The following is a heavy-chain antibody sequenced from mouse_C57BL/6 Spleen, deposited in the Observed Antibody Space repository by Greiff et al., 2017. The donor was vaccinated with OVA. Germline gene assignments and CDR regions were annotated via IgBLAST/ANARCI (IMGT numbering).Heavy chain of an antibody. D-gene: IGHD1-1*01. CDR3: ASTTVVESAHFDV. V-gene: IGHV1-26*01. CDR1: GYTFTDYY. CDR2: INPNNGGT. Sequence: EVQLQQSGPELVKPGASVKISCKASGYTFTDYYMNWVKQSHGKSLEWIGDINPNNGGTSYNQKFKGKATLTVDKSSSTAYMELRSLTSEDSAVYYSASTTVVESAHFDVWGTGTTVTVSS. J-gene: IGHJ1*03.